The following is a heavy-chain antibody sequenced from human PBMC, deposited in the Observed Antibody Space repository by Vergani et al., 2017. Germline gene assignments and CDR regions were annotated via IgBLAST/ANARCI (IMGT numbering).Heavy chain of an antibody. V-gene: IGHV3-23*01. J-gene: IGHJ4*02. CDR3: AKYPTYGSGSYYDY. Sequence: EVQLLESGGGLVQPGGSLRLSCAASGFTFSSYAMSWVRQAPGKGLEWVSDISGSGGSTYYADSVKGRFTLSRDNSKNTLYLQMNSLRAEDTAVYYCAKYPTYGSGSYYDYWGQGTLVTVSS. D-gene: IGHD3-10*01. CDR1: GFTFSSYA. CDR2: ISGSGGST.